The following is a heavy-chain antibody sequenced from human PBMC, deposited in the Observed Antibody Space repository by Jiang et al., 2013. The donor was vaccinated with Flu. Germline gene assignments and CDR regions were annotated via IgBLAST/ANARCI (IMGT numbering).Heavy chain of an antibody. CDR1: A. V-gene: IGHV7-4-1*02. Sequence: AMNWVRQAPGQGLEWMGWINTNTGNPTYAQGFTGRFVFSLDTSVSTAYLQISSLKAEDTAVYYCARPYYDILTGYYWLNYFDYWGQGTLVTVSS. J-gene: IGHJ4*02. CDR2: INTNTGNP. D-gene: IGHD3-9*01. CDR3: ARPYYDILTGYYWLNYFDY.